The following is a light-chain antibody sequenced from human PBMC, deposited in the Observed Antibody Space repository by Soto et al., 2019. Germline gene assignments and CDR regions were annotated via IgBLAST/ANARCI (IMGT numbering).Light chain of an antibody. V-gene: IGLV2-8*01. Sequence: QSVLTQPPSASGSPGQSVTISCTGTSSDIGGYNYVSWYQQHPGKAPKIMIYEVTKRPSGVPDRFSASKSGNTASLTVSGLQAEDEADYYCASYAGNNNLVFGGGTQLTVL. J-gene: IGLJ2*01. CDR1: SSDIGGYNY. CDR3: ASYAGNNNLV. CDR2: EVT.